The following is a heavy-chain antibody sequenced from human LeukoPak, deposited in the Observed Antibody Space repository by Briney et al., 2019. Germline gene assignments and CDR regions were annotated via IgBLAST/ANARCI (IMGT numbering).Heavy chain of an antibody. V-gene: IGHV1-69*04. CDR3: ARALFYGDFSYFDY. CDR2: IIPILGIA. Sequence: GASVKVSCKASGGTFSSYAISWVRQAPGQGLEWMGRIIPILGIANYAQKFQGRVTITADKSTSTAYMELSSLRSEDTAVYYCARALFYGDFSYFDYWGQGTLVTVSS. D-gene: IGHD4-17*01. CDR1: GGTFSSYA. J-gene: IGHJ4*02.